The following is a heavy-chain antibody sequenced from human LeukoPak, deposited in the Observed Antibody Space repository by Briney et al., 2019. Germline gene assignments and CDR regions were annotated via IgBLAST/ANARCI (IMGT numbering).Heavy chain of an antibody. J-gene: IGHJ2*01. Sequence: PSETLSLTCTVSGGFINSGGSYWSWIRQHPGKGLEWIGYIYYSGNTYYNPSLKSRVTISVDTSKNQFSLKLSSVTAADTAVYYCARDASRDGYNWLYWYFDLWGRGTLVTVSS. CDR2: IYYSGNT. CDR1: GGFINSGGSY. D-gene: IGHD5-24*01. CDR3: ARDASRDGYNWLYWYFDL. V-gene: IGHV4-31*03.